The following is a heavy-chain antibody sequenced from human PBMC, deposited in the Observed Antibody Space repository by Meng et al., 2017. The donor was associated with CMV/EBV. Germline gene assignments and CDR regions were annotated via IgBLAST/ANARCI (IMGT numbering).Heavy chain of an antibody. CDR2: ISWNSGSI. Sequence: SLKISCAASGFTFDDYAMHWDRQAPGKGLEWVSGISWNSGSIGYADSVKGRFTISRDNAKNSLYLQMNSLRAEDTAVYYCARGQGRIVVNWFDPWGQGTLVTVSS. V-gene: IGHV3-9*01. D-gene: IGHD3-22*01. J-gene: IGHJ5*02. CDR3: ARGQGRIVVNWFDP. CDR1: GFTFDDYA.